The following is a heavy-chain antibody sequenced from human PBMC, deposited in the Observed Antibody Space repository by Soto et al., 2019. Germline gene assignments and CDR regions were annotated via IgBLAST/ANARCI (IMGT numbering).Heavy chain of an antibody. CDR1: GFTFSSYA. CDR2: ISGSGGST. D-gene: IGHD3-22*01. J-gene: IGHJ4*02. Sequence: EVQLLESGGGLVQPGGSLKLSCAASGFTFSSYAMSWVRQAPGKGLEWVSTISGSGGSTYYADSVKGRFTISRDNSKNTLYLQMNSLRAEDTAVYYCAKDDYYYDTGGYFLVWGQGTLVTVSS. CDR3: AKDDYYYDTGGYFLV. V-gene: IGHV3-23*01.